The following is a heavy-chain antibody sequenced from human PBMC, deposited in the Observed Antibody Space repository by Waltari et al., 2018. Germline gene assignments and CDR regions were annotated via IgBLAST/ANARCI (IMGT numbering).Heavy chain of an antibody. J-gene: IGHJ5*02. CDR1: GCSISSYY. D-gene: IGHD1-26*01. CDR2: IYYSGST. Sequence: QVQLQESGPGLVQPSETLSLTCTVPGCSISSYYWSCIRHPPGKGLEWIGYIYYSGSTNDNPSLKSRVTISVDTSKNQFSLKLSSVTAADTAVYYCARHQWELLEGNWFDPWGQGTLVTVSS. V-gene: IGHV4-59*08. CDR3: ARHQWELLEGNWFDP.